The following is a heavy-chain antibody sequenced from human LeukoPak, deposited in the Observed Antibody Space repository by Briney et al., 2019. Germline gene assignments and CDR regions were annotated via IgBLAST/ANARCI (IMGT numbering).Heavy chain of an antibody. D-gene: IGHD3-10*01. CDR2: ISSSSSTI. Sequence: GGSLRLSCAASGFTFSSYSMNWVRQAPGKGLEWVSYISSSSSTIYYADSVKGRFTISRDNAKNSLYLQMNSLRAEDTAVYYCARDWGGRFGELRYYYYYMDAWGKGTTVTVSS. V-gene: IGHV3-48*04. CDR1: GFTFSSYS. CDR3: ARDWGGRFGELRYYYYYMDA. J-gene: IGHJ6*03.